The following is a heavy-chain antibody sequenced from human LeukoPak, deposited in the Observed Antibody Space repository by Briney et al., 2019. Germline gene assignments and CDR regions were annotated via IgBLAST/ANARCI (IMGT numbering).Heavy chain of an antibody. CDR1: GYAFTGYY. Sequence: ASVKVSCKASGYAFTGYYMHWVRQAPGQGLEWMGWINPSSGGTNYAQKFQGRVTMTRDTSISTAYMELSRLRSDDTAVYYCARDTAGGYDSSGYYYFDYWGQGTLVTVSS. J-gene: IGHJ4*02. D-gene: IGHD3-22*01. CDR3: ARDTAGGYDSSGYYYFDY. CDR2: INPSSGGT. V-gene: IGHV1-2*02.